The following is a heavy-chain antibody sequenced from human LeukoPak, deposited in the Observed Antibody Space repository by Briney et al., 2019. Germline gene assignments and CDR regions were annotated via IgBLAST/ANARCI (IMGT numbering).Heavy chain of an antibody. Sequence: SETLSLTCTVSGGSISSYYWSWIRQPPWKGLEWFGYIYYSGSTNYNPSLKSRVTISVDTSKNQFSLKLSSVTDADTAVYYCARDPLRPDVYYYYMDVWGKGTTVTVSS. V-gene: IGHV4-59*12. CDR2: IYYSGST. CDR3: ARDPLRPDVYYYYMDV. CDR1: GGSISSYY. J-gene: IGHJ6*03.